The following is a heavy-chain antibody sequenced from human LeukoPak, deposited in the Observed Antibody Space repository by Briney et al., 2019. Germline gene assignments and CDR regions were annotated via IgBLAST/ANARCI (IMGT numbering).Heavy chain of an antibody. J-gene: IGHJ6*04. CDR2: INHSGST. CDR3: ASRPGITGTTDLDV. Sequence: SETLSLTCAVYGGSFSGYYWSWIRHPPGKGLEWIGEINHSGSTNYNPSLKSRVTISVDTSKNQFSLKLSSVTAADTAVYYCASRPGITGTTDLDVWGKGTTVTVSS. CDR1: GGSFSGYY. D-gene: IGHD1-20*01. V-gene: IGHV4-34*01.